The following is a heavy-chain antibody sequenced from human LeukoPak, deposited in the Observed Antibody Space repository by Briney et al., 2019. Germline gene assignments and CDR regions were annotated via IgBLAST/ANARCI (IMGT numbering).Heavy chain of an antibody. V-gene: IGHV4-30-2*01. CDR1: GDSISSGGYY. CDR2: IDHSGST. J-gene: IGHJ3*02. Sequence: PSETLSLTCTVSGDSISSGGYYWSWIRQPPGKGLEWIGYIDHSGSTYHNPSLKSRVTISVDKSKNQFSLKLSSVTAADTAVYYCAREGLAYCPPDIWGQGTMVTVSS. D-gene: IGHD2-21*01. CDR3: AREGLAYCPPDI.